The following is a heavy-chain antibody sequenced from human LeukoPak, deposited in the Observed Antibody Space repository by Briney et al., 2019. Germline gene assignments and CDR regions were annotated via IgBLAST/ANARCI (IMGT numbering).Heavy chain of an antibody. Sequence: GGSLRLSCVASGFTFSTNSMNWVRQAPGKGLEWVSYISSSSIIYYADSVKGRFTISRDNSKNTLYLQMNSLRAEDTAVYYCAKEGYSYGYVFKAYYFDYWGQGTLVTVSS. V-gene: IGHV3-48*01. D-gene: IGHD5-18*01. CDR1: GFTFSTNS. J-gene: IGHJ4*02. CDR2: ISSSSII. CDR3: AKEGYSYGYVFKAYYFDY.